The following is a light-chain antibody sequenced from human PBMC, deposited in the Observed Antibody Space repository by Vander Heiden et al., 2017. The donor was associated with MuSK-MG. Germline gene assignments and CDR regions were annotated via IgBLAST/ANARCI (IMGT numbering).Light chain of an antibody. V-gene: IGLV1-44*01. CDR3: AAWDDSLNGWV. Sequence: QSVLTHPPPASGTPGQRVTISCSGSSSNIGSNTVNWYQQLPGPAPKLLIYSNNQRPSGVPDRFSGSKSGTSASLAISGLQSEDEADYYCAAWDDSLNGWVFGGGTKLTVL. CDR2: SNN. J-gene: IGLJ3*02. CDR1: SSNIGSNT.